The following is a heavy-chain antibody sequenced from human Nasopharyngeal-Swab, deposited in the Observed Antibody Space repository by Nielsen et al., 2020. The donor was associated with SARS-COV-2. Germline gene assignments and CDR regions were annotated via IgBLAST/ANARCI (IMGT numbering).Heavy chain of an antibody. D-gene: IGHD2-21*01. CDR2: IGGSDGTT. V-gene: IGHV3-23*01. J-gene: IGHJ6*02. Sequence: GGSLRLSCAASGFTFSSYAMSWVRQAPGKGLEWVSSIGGSDGTTAYADSVKGRFTISRDNSRSTLYLQTNSLRVEDTAVYYCAKAPYLRGLDVWGQGTTVTVSS. CDR3: AKAPYLRGLDV. CDR1: GFTFSSYA.